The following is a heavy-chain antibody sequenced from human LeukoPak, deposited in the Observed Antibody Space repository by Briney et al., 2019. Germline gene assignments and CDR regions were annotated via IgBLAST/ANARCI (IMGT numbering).Heavy chain of an antibody. J-gene: IGHJ4*02. V-gene: IGHV1-18*01. CDR3: ARGWENDY. Sequence: GASVKVSCKASGYTFNSYGITWVRQAAGQGLEWMGWINTYNSNTSYAQKLQGRVTMTRDPFTSTVYMELRSLRSDDTAVYYCARGWENDYWGQGSLVTVSS. D-gene: IGHD1-26*01. CDR1: GYTFNSYG. CDR2: INTYNSNT.